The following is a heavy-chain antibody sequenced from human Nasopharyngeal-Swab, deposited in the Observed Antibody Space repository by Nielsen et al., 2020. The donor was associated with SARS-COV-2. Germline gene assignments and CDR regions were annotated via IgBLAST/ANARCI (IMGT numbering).Heavy chain of an antibody. D-gene: IGHD6-19*01. CDR3: ARAVAGRNWYFDL. V-gene: IGHV4-31*03. J-gene: IGHJ2*01. CDR1: GGSISSGGYY. CDR2: IYYSGST. Sequence: SETLSLTCTVSGGSISSGGYYWSWIRQHPGKGLEWIGYIYYSGSTYYNPSLKSRVTISVDTSKNQFSLKLSSVTAADTAVYYCARAVAGRNWYFDLWGRGTLATVSS.